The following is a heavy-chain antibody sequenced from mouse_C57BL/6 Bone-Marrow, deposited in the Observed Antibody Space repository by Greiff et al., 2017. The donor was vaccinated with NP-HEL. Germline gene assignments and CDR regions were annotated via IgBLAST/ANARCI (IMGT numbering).Heavy chain of an antibody. CDR3: APYYSNYRDY. D-gene: IGHD2-5*01. J-gene: IGHJ2*01. CDR2: IYPRSGNT. V-gene: IGHV1-81*01. CDR1: GYTFTSYG. Sequence: VKLMESGAELARPGASVKLSCKASGYTFTSYGISWVKQRTGQGLEWIGEIYPRSGNTYYNEKFKGKATLTADKSSSTAYMELRSLTSEDAAVYFCAPYYSNYRDYWGQGTTLTVSS.